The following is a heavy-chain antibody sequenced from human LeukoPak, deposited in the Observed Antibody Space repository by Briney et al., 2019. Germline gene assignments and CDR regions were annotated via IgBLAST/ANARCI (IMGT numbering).Heavy chain of an antibody. CDR3: AIARYCSGGSCYHFDY. CDR2: IYYSGST. D-gene: IGHD2-15*01. J-gene: IGHJ4*02. CDR1: GGSISSGDNY. V-gene: IGHV4-30-4*01. Sequence: SQTLSLTCTVSGGSISSGDNYWSWIRQPPGKGLEWIGYIYYSGSTYYNPSLKSRVTISVDTSKNQFSLKLSSVTAADTAVYYCAIARYCSGGSCYHFDYWGQGTLVTVSS.